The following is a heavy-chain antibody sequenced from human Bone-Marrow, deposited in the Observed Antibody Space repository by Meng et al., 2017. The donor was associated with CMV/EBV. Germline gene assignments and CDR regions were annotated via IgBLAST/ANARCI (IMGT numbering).Heavy chain of an antibody. CDR2: IYHSGST. CDR1: GGSFSGYY. Sequence: LRLSCAVYGGSFSGYYWSWIRQPPGKGLEWIGYIYHSGSTYYNPSLKSRVSISVDTSENQFSLKLSSVTAADTAIYYCARDLYYFDCWGQGTLVTVSS. V-gene: IGHV4-34*09. CDR3: ARDLYYFDC. J-gene: IGHJ4*02.